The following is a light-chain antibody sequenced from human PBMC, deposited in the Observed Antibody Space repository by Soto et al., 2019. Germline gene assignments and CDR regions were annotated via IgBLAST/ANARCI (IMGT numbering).Light chain of an antibody. CDR1: SSDVGAYNY. CDR2: EVT. CDR3: CSYADNTDPV. Sequence: QSALTQPPSASGSLGQPVTISCTGPSSDVGAYNYGSWYQQHPGKAPKLMIYEVTRRPSGVPDRFSGSKSDNTASLNVSGLQADDEADYYCCSYADNTDPVFGTVTKVTVL. J-gene: IGLJ1*01. V-gene: IGLV2-8*01.